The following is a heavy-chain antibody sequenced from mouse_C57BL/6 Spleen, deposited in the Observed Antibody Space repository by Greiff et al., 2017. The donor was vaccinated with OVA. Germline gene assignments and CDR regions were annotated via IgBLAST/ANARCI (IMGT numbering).Heavy chain of an antibody. V-gene: IGHV1-18*01. D-gene: IGHD2-3*01. Sequence: EVQLQQSGPELVKPGASVKIPCKASGYTFTDYNMDWVKQSHGKSLEWIGDINPNNGGTIYNQKFKGKATLTVDKSSSTAYMELRSLTSEDTAVYYCARHFPLYYYAMDYWGQGTSVTVSS. CDR2: INPNNGGT. CDR1: GYTFTDYN. CDR3: ARHFPLYYYAMDY. J-gene: IGHJ4*01.